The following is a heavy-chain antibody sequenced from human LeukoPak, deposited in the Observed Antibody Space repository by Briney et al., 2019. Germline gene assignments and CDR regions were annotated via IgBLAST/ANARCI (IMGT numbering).Heavy chain of an antibody. D-gene: IGHD6-19*01. CDR2: INHSGST. V-gene: IGHV4-34*01. Sequence: PSETLSLTCAVYGGSFSGYYWSWIRQPPGKGLEWIGEINHSGSTNYNPSLKSRVTISVDTSKNQFSLKLSSVTAADTAVYYCARHKANSSGWYTPNYWGQGTLVTVSS. CDR3: ARHKANSSGWYTPNY. J-gene: IGHJ4*02. CDR1: GGSFSGYY.